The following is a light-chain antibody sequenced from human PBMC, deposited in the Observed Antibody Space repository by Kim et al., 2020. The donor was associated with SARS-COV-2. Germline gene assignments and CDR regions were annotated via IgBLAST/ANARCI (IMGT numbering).Light chain of an antibody. J-gene: IGKJ1*01. CDR3: QQYDYWWT. V-gene: IGKV3-15*01. Sequence: PGERATLSCRDSQSVTTNLAWYQQTPGQPPRLRIYEASTRATGVPARFSGSGSGTQFTLTISSLQSEDFALYYCQQYDYWWTFGQGTKVDIK. CDR1: QSVTTN. CDR2: EAS.